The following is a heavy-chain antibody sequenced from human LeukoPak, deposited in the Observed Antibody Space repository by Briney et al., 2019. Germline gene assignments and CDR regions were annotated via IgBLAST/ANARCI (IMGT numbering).Heavy chain of an antibody. CDR1: GYTFTVYY. Sequence: EASVTVSFKSSGYTFTVYYLHWVRQAPGQGAEWMGWINPNSGGTNYAQKFQGRVTMTSVTSISTAYMELIRLRSDDTAVYYCSRYAGYCSSTSCQGGWFDHWGQGTLVTVSS. D-gene: IGHD2-2*01. J-gene: IGHJ5*02. CDR2: INPNSGGT. V-gene: IGHV1-2*02. CDR3: SRYAGYCSSTSCQGGWFDH.